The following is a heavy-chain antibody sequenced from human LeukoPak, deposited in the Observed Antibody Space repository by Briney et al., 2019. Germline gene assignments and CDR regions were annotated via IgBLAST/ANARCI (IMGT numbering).Heavy chain of an antibody. J-gene: IGHJ3*02. Sequence: GTSLRLSCAASGFNFRCYAFHWVRQAPGKGPEWMAFITYDGTDTYYADSVKGRFTLSRDNSQNTLYLQMNSLRAADTAVYYCARPGGYAFDMWGQGTMVTVSS. CDR2: ITYDGTDT. CDR1: GFNFRCYA. D-gene: IGHD3-16*01. V-gene: IGHV3-30*04. CDR3: ARPGGYAFDM.